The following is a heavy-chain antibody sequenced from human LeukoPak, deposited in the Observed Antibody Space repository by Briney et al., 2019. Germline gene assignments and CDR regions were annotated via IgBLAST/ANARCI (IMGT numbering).Heavy chain of an antibody. CDR1: GYTFTGYY. CDR3: ARDVEGTGTPDAFDI. V-gene: IGHV1-2*02. Sequence: ASVKVSCKASGYTFTGYYMHWVRQAPGQGLEWMGWINPNSGGTNYAQKFQGRVTMTRDTSISTAYMELSRLRSDDTAVYYCARDVEGTGTPDAFDIWGQGTMVTVSS. J-gene: IGHJ3*02. D-gene: IGHD1-7*01. CDR2: INPNSGGT.